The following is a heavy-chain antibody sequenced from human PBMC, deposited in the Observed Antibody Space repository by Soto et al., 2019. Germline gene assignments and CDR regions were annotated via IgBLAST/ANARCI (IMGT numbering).Heavy chain of an antibody. CDR2: VYYSGNT. J-gene: IGHJ6*03. CDR1: GGSISPYY. D-gene: IGHD6-13*01. Sequence: QVQLQESGPGLVKPSETLSLTCTVSGGSISPYYWSWIRQPPGKGLEWIGYVYYSGNTNYNPSLESRVTISVDTSRNRFSVNLTSATAADTAVYHCARKGAAASYAHYYMDVWGRGTAVTVSS. CDR3: ARKGAAASYAHYYMDV. V-gene: IGHV4-59*01.